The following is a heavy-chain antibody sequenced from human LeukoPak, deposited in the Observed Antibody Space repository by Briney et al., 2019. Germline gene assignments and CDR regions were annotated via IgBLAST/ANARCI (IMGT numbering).Heavy chain of an antibody. CDR1: GYTFTGYY. CDR3: ARVRIAVAGKYYFDY. J-gene: IGHJ4*02. D-gene: IGHD6-19*01. Sequence: GASVKVSCKASGYTFTGYYMHWVRQAPGQGLEWMGWINPNSGGTNYAQKFQGRVTMTRDTSISTAYMELSRLRSDDTAVHYCARVRIAVAGKYYFDYWGQGTLVTVSS. CDR2: INPNSGGT. V-gene: IGHV1-2*02.